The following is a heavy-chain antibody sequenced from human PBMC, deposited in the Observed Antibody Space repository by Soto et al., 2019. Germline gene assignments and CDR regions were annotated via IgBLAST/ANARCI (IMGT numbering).Heavy chain of an antibody. CDR2: IWYDGSNK. CDR1: GFTFSSYG. CDR3: ARVAHDYGDYYFDY. V-gene: IGHV3-33*01. D-gene: IGHD4-17*01. J-gene: IGHJ4*02. Sequence: GSLRLSCAASGFTFSSYGMHWVRQAPGKGLEWVAVIWYDGSNKYYADSVKGRFTISRDNSKNTLYLQMNSLRAEDTAVYYCARVAHDYGDYYFDYWGQGTLVTVSS.